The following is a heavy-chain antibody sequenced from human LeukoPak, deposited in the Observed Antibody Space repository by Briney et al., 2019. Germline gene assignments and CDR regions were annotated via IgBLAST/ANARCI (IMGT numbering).Heavy chain of an antibody. D-gene: IGHD3-16*01. Sequence: SETLSLTCTVSGGSMSSHYWSWIRQPPGKGLEWIGCIYYSGSTNYNPSLASRVTISVDTSKNQFSLKLSYVTAADTAVYYCARGRIGGSYWGQGTLVTVSS. CDR3: ARGRIGGSY. CDR2: IYYSGST. V-gene: IGHV4-59*11. CDR1: GGSMSSHY. J-gene: IGHJ4*02.